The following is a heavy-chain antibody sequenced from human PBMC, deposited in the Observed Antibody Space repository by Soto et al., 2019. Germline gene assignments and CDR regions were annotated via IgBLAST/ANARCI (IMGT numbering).Heavy chain of an antibody. D-gene: IGHD3-3*01. CDR1: GYTFTSYY. Sequence: ASVKVSCKASGYTFTSYYMHWVRQAPGQGLEWMGIINPSGGSTSYAQKFQGRVTMTRDTSTSTVYMELSSLRSEDTAVYYCARDQGGITIFGVVTPYYYYYGMDVWGQGXTVTVYS. CDR3: ARDQGGITIFGVVTPYYYYYGMDV. J-gene: IGHJ6*02. CDR2: INPSGGST. V-gene: IGHV1-46*01.